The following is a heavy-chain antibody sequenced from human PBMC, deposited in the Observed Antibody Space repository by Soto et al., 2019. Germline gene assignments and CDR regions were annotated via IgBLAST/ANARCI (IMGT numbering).Heavy chain of an antibody. D-gene: IGHD3-10*01. Sequence: GGSLRLSCAASGFTFSSYAMSWVRQAPGKGLEWVSAISGSGGSTYYADSVKGRFTISRDNSKNTLYLQMNSLRAEDTAVYYCAKEFIWFGELRLSFDYWGQGTLVTVSS. CDR1: GFTFSSYA. V-gene: IGHV3-23*01. CDR2: ISGSGGST. CDR3: AKEFIWFGELRLSFDY. J-gene: IGHJ4*02.